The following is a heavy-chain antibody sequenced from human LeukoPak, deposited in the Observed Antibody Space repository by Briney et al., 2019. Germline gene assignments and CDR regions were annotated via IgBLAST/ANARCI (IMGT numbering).Heavy chain of an antibody. CDR3: ARAITGTTLTTYYYYMDV. Sequence: SETLSLTCTVSGGSITSDSYYCSWIRQPAGKGLEWIGRIYTSGSTNYNPSLKSRVTISVDTSKNQFSLKLSSVTAADTAVYYCARAITGTTLTTYYYYMDVWGKGTTVTISS. CDR1: GGSITSDSYY. V-gene: IGHV4-61*02. J-gene: IGHJ6*03. CDR2: IYTSGST. D-gene: IGHD1-20*01.